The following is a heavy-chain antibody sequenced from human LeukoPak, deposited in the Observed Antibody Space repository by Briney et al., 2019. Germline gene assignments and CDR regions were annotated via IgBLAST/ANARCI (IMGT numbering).Heavy chain of an antibody. CDR1: GYMFTGYY. Sequence: ASVKVSCKASGYMFTGYYMHWVRQAPGQGLEWMGWINPNSGGTNYAQKFQGRVTMTRDTSISTAYMELSRLRSDDTAVYYCARLRRSLNRPKTERAEFDPWGQGTLVTVSS. D-gene: IGHD1-14*01. V-gene: IGHV1-2*02. CDR3: ARLRRSLNRPKTERAEFDP. J-gene: IGHJ5*02. CDR2: INPNSGGT.